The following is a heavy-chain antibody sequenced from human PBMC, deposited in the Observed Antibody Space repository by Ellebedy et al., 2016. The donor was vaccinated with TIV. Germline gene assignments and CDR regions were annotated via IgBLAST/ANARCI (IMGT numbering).Heavy chain of an antibody. V-gene: IGHV4-59*01. D-gene: IGHD3-10*01. CDR1: GASIRTNC. J-gene: IGHJ5*02. Sequence: SETLSLTXSVSGASIRTNCWNWVRQPPGKGLEWIGYFCNSDTAYYNGPLKSRATISFDTSKNQFSLKLNSLTAADTAVYYCARDGGLLGVSTWFEPWGQGTLVTVSS. CDR2: FCNSDTA. CDR3: ARDGGLLGVSTWFEP.